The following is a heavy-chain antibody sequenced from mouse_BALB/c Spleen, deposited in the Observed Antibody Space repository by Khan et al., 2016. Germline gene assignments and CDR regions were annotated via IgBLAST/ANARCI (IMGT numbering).Heavy chain of an antibody. V-gene: IGHV3-2*02. Sequence: EVQLQESGPGLVKPSQSLSLTCTVTGYSITSDYAWNWIRQFPGNKLEWMGYIRYSGSTTYNPSLKSRISITRATSTNQFFLQLYSVTTEDTATYYCTRSPTATRYFDVWGAGTTVTVAS. CDR2: IRYSGST. CDR1: GYSITSDYA. CDR3: TRSPTATRYFDV. D-gene: IGHD1-2*01. J-gene: IGHJ1*01.